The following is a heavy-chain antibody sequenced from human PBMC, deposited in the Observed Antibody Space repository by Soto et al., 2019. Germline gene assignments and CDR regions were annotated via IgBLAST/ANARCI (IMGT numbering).Heavy chain of an antibody. J-gene: IGHJ5*02. CDR3: ARKITPVVTPLTCWFDP. V-gene: IGHV4-31*03. Sequence: SETLSLTCTVSGGSISSGGYYWSWIRQHPGKGLEWIGYIYYSGSTYYNPSLKSRVTISVDTSKNQFSLKLSSVTAADTAVYYCARKITPVVTPLTCWFDPWGQGTLVTVSS. D-gene: IGHD2-15*01. CDR2: IYYSGST. CDR1: GGSISSGGYY.